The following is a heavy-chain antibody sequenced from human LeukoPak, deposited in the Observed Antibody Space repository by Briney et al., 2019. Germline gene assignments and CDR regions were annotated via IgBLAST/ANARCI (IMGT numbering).Heavy chain of an antibody. CDR1: GFAFSSYS. V-gene: IGHV3-48*02. J-gene: IGHJ4*02. D-gene: IGHD4-17*01. CDR2: ISSSSSST. CDR3: ARATTGTPSQFDD. Sequence: GGSLRLSCAASGFAFSSYSMNWVRQAPGKGLEWVSYISSSSSSTYYADSVKGRFTISRDNAKNSLFLQMNSLRDEDTAVYYCARATTGTPSQFDDWGQGTLVTVSS.